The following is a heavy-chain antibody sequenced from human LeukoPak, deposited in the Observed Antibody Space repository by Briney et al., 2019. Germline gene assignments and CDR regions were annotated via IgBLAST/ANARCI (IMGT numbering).Heavy chain of an antibody. CDR2: IIPILGIA. CDR1: GGTFSSYA. J-gene: IGHJ4*02. V-gene: IGHV1-69*04. D-gene: IGHD6-13*01. CDR3: AWGAAAVYFDY. Sequence: ASVKVSCKASGGTFSSYAISWVRQAPGQGLEWMGRIIPILGIANYAQKFQGRVTITADKSTSTAYMELSSLRSEDTAVYYCAWGAAAVYFDYWGQGTLVTVSS.